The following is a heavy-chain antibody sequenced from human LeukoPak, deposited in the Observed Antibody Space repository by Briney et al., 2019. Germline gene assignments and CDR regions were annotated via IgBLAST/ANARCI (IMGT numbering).Heavy chain of an antibody. Sequence: SETLSLTCAVYGGSFSGYYWSWIRQPPGKGLEWIGEINHSGSTNYNPSLKSRVTISVDTSKNQFSLKLSSVTAADTAVYYCARGLEGGDYWAREPWSPSPQ. CDR2: INHSGST. CDR1: GGSFSGYY. V-gene: IGHV4-34*01. J-gene: IGHJ4*02. CDR3: ARGLEGGDY. D-gene: IGHD1-1*01.